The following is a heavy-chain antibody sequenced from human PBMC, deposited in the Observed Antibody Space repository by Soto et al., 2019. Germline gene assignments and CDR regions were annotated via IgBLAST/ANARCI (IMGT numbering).Heavy chain of an antibody. Sequence: EVHLVESGGGLVEPGGSLRLSCAVSGFIFSTSPMNWVRQAPGKGPEWVSSISGDSNYIYYADSVRGRFTISRDNARTSLDLQMNSLKADDTAVYYCARGGGHYHASDYWGQGTLVTGSS. CDR3: ARGGGHYHASDY. CDR2: ISGDSNYI. J-gene: IGHJ4*02. V-gene: IGHV3-21*01. CDR1: GFIFSTSP. D-gene: IGHD1-26*01.